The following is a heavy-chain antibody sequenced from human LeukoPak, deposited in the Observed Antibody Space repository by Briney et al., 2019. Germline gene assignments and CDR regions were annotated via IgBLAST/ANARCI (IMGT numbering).Heavy chain of an antibody. CDR3: ARDRGRREDY. D-gene: IGHD1-26*01. CDR1: GFTFSSYS. Sequence: GGSLRLSCAASGFTFSSYSMNWVRQAPGKGLEWVSSISSSSSYIYYADSVKGRFTISRDNAKNSLYLQMNSLRAEDTAVYFCARDRGRREDYWGQGTLVTVSS. J-gene: IGHJ4*02. CDR2: ISSSSSYI. V-gene: IGHV3-21*01.